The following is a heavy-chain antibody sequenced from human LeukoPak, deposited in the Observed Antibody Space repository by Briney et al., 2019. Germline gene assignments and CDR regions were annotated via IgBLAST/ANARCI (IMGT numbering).Heavy chain of an antibody. CDR2: ITGSGGST. J-gene: IGHJ3*02. CDR3: ARWGTRDSFDI. D-gene: IGHD3-16*01. V-gene: IGHV3-23*01. Sequence: GGSLRLSCAASGFTFSSGAMSWVRQAPGKGLEWVSSITGSGGSTDYADSVKGRFTISRDNSKNTLYLQMNSLRAEDTAVYYCARWGTRDSFDIWGQGTMVTVSS. CDR1: GFTFSSGA.